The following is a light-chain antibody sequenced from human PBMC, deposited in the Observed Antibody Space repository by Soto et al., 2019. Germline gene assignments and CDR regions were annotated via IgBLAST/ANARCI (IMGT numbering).Light chain of an antibody. CDR1: QSNSSY. J-gene: IGKJ1*01. CDR3: QHSFSLPWP. Sequence: DVQVAHSPSSLSASVGDRVSITCRASQSNSSYLNWYQQKPGKAPKLMIYAASSLQSGVPSRFSGSGSGTDFTLTISSLQAEDFATYCCQHSFSLPWPFGEGTKVAIK. CDR2: AAS. V-gene: IGKV1-39*01.